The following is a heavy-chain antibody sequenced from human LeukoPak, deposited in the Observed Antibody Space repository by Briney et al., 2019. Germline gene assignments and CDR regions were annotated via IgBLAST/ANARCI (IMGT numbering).Heavy chain of an antibody. J-gene: IGHJ4*02. Sequence: SETLSLTCTVSGGSISNNNYYWAWIRQPPGKGLECIGSIYYSGSPSYNPSLKSRVTISVDTTKNQFSLRLSSVTAADTAVYYCATWRTAKTGFDYWGQGTLVTVSS. CDR1: GGSISNNNYY. V-gene: IGHV4-39*01. CDR3: ATWRTAKTGFDY. D-gene: IGHD1-1*01. CDR2: IYYSGSP.